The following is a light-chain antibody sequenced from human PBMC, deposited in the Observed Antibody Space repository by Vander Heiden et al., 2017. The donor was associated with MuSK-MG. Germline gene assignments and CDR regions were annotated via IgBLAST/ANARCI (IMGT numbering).Light chain of an antibody. CDR1: QSISSY. V-gene: IGKV1-39*01. J-gene: IGKJ2*01. Sequence: DIQMTQSPSSLSASVGDRVTITCRASQSISSYLNWYQQKPEKAPKLLIYAASSLQSGVPSRFSGSGSGTDFTLTISSLQPEDFATYYCQQSYSTPPEYTFGQGTKLEIK. CDR2: AAS. CDR3: QQSYSTPPEYT.